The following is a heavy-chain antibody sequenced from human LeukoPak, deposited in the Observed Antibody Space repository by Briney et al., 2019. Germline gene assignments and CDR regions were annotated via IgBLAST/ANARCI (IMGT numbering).Heavy chain of an antibody. V-gene: IGHV3-23*01. Sequence: GGSLRLSCAASGFTFSSYAMSWVRQAPGKGLEWVSAISGSGGSTYYADSAKGRFTISRDNSKNTLYLQMNSLRAEDTAVYYCAKGWFHALYYFDYWGQGTLVTVSS. CDR1: GFTFSSYA. CDR2: ISGSGGST. J-gene: IGHJ4*02. D-gene: IGHD2-15*01. CDR3: AKGWFHALYYFDY.